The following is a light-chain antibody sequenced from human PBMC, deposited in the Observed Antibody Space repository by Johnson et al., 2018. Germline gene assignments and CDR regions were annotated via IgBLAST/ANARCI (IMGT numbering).Light chain of an antibody. V-gene: IGLV1-51*02. CDR1: SSNIGINY. CDR3: GTWDGSLSAGNA. J-gene: IGLJ1*01. CDR2: ENN. Sequence: QSVLTQPPSVSAAPGQKVTISCSGSSSNIGINYVSWYQQLPGTAPKLLIYENNKRPSGIPDRFSGSKSGTSATLGITGLQTGDEADYYCGTWDGSLSAGNAFGTGTKVTAL.